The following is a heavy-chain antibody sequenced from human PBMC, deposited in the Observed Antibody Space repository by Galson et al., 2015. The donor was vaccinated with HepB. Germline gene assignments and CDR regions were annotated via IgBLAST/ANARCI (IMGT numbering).Heavy chain of an antibody. CDR2: IYWDDDK. Sequence: PALVKPTQTLTLTCTFSGFSLSTSGVGVGWIRQPPGKALEWLALIYWDDDKRYSPSLKSRLTITKDTSKNQVVLTMTNMDPVDTATYYCARAASSYCGGDCYPSSFDYWSQGTLVTVSS. CDR3: ARAASSYCGGDCYPSSFDY. J-gene: IGHJ4*02. V-gene: IGHV2-5*02. CDR1: GFSLSTSGVG. D-gene: IGHD2-21*02.